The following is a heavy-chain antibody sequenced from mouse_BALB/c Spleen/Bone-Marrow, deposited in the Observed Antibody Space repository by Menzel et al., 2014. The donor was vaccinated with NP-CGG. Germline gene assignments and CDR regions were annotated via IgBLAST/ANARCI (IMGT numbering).Heavy chain of an antibody. Sequence: QVQLQQPGAELVRPGTSVKISCKASGYTFTNYWLGWVKQRPGHGLEWIGDIYPGGGYTNYNEKFKGKATLTADTSSSTAYMQLSSLTSEDSAVYFCASVYGKWFAYWGQGTLVTVSA. CDR2: IYPGGGYT. D-gene: IGHD2-1*01. V-gene: IGHV1-63*02. CDR3: ASVYGKWFAY. J-gene: IGHJ3*01. CDR1: GYTFTNYW.